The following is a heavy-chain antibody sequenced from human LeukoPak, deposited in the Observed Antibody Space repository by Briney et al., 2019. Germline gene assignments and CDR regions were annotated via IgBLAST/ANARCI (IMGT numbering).Heavy chain of an antibody. V-gene: IGHV3-15*01. J-gene: IGHJ4*02. CDR2: IRSKIDGGIV. D-gene: IGHD3/OR15-3a*01. CDR3: TFRLWTGDLLSDY. Sequence: PGGSLRLSCATSGLTFTDAWMSWARQAPGKGLEWVGHIRSKIDGGIVDYAAPVKGRFTISRDDSRNTLFLQMDSLETEDTAVYYCTFRLWTGDLLSDYWGQGALVTVSS. CDR1: GLTFTDAW.